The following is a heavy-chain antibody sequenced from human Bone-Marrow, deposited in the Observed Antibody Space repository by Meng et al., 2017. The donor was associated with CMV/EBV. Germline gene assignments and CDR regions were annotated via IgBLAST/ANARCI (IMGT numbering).Heavy chain of an antibody. D-gene: IGHD1-20*01. CDR2: IFSNDEK. J-gene: IGHJ4*02. CDR3: ARTPITGTPSYYFDY. V-gene: IGHV2-26*01. CDR1: GFSLSNARMG. Sequence: SGPTLVKPTETLTLTCTVSGFSLSNARMGVSWIRQPPGKALEWLAHIFSNDEKSYSTSLKSRLTISKDTSKSQVVLTMTNMDPVDTATYYCARTPITGTPSYYFDYWGQGTLVTASS.